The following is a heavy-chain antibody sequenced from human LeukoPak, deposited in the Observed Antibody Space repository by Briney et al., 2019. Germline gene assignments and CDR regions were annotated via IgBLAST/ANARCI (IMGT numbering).Heavy chain of an antibody. CDR2: SNYSGST. V-gene: IGHV4-39*07. CDR3: ARVAAKTVEY. D-gene: IGHD2-15*01. Sequence: SSNYSGSTYYNPSLKSRVTISVDTSKNQFSLKLSSVTAADTAVYYCARVAAKTVEYWGQGTLVTVSS. J-gene: IGHJ4*02.